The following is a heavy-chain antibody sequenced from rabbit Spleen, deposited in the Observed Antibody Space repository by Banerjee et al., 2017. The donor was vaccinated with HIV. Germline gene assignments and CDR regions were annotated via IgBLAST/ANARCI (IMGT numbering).Heavy chain of an antibody. J-gene: IGHJ6*01. D-gene: IGHD1-1*01. CDR1: GVSFSGDSY. Sequence: QSLEESGGDLVKPGASLALTCVASGVSFSGDSYMCLVCQAPGKGLEWIVCIDPGSSGFTYFPNWAKGRFPISKAAATTVTLQTTRLTAADTAPYFCARDTSRSFSSYGMDLWGLGTLFTDS. V-gene: IGHV1S40*01. CDR3: ARDTSRSFSSYGMDL. CDR2: IDPGSSGFT.